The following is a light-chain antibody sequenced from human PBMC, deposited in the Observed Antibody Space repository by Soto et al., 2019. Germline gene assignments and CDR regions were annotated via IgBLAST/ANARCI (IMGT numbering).Light chain of an antibody. CDR1: TSNIGSNA. CDR3: AAWDDSLNRPV. CDR2: SNN. V-gene: IGLV1-44*01. J-gene: IGLJ2*01. Sequence: QSVLTQPPSESGTPGQRVFISCSGTTSNIGSNAVNWYRHLPGTAPKLLIFSNNQRPSGVPDRFSGSKSGTSASLAISGLQSEDEADYYCAAWDDSLNRPVLSGGTKLTVL.